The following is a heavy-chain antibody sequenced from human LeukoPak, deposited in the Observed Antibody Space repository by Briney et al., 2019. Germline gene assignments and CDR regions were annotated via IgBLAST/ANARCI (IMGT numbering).Heavy chain of an antibody. CDR3: ARAPSEIGGYYPEYFRH. J-gene: IGHJ1*01. CDR1: GFTFSSYA. CDR2: ISDSGDYT. V-gene: IGHV3-23*01. D-gene: IGHD3-22*01. Sequence: GGSLRLSCAGSGFTFSSYAMSWVRQAPGQGLEWVSVISDSGDYTSYADSVKGRFTISRDNANNTLSLQMNSLRPEDTGVYYCARAPSEIGGYYPEYFRHWGQGTLVTVSS.